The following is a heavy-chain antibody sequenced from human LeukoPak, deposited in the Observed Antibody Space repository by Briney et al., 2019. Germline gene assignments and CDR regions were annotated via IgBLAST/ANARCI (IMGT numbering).Heavy chain of an antibody. J-gene: IGHJ3*02. V-gene: IGHV3-30*03. CDR1: GFTFSDYS. CDR3: ARPVLRFFDWYALDI. Sequence: GGSLRLSCAASGFTFSDYSMNWVRQAPGKGLEWVAIISYDGSNEYYADSVKGRFTVSRDTSKNTLYLQMNRLRAEDTAVYYCARPVLRFFDWYALDIWGQGTMVTVSS. CDR2: ISYDGSNE. D-gene: IGHD3-9*01.